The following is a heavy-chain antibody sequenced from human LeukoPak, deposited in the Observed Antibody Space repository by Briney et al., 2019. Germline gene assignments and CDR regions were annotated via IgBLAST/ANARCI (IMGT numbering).Heavy chain of an antibody. CDR3: ARVHCSSGSCYPVGDY. D-gene: IGHD2-15*01. CDR2: INPSGGST. CDR1: GYIFVSYY. Sequence: ASVKVSCKASGYIFVSYYMQWVRQAPGQGLEWMGIINPSGGSTSYAQKFQGRVTMTRDTSTSTVYMELRSLRSEDSAMYYCARVHCSSGSCYPVGDYWGQGTLVTVSS. J-gene: IGHJ4*02. V-gene: IGHV1-46*01.